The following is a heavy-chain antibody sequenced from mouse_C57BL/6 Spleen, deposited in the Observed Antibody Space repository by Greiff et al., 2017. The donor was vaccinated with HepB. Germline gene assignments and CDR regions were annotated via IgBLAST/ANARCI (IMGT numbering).Heavy chain of an antibody. J-gene: IGHJ2*01. V-gene: IGHV1-82*01. D-gene: IGHD1-2*01. CDR2: IYPGDGDT. CDR1: GYAFSSSW. CDR3: ARDGYYFDY. Sequence: QVQLQQSGPELVKPGASVKISCKASGYAFSSSWMNWVKQRPGKGLEWIGRIYPGDGDTNYNGKFKGKATLTADKSSSTAYMHLSSLTSEDSAVYCCARDGYYFDYWGQGTTLTVSS.